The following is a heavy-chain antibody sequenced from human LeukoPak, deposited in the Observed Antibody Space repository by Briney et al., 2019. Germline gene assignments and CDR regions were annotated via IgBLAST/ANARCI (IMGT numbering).Heavy chain of an antibody. CDR1: GFTFSGSA. Sequence: PGGSLRLSCAASGFTFSGSAVHWVRQSSGKGLEWVGHIDKKDNLYATAYAESVKGRFTISRDDSKDTAFLHMDSLKTEDTALYYCTRDRGTYNWFYPWGQGTLVTVSS. CDR2: IDKKDNLYAT. V-gene: IGHV3-73*01. D-gene: IGHD2-15*01. J-gene: IGHJ5*02. CDR3: TRDRGTYNWFYP.